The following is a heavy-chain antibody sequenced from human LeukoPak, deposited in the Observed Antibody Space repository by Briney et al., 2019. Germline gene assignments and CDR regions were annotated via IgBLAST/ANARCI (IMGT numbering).Heavy chain of an antibody. J-gene: IGHJ5*02. CDR1: GGSFSGYY. V-gene: IGHV4-34*01. D-gene: IGHD6-13*01. CDR2: INHSGST. CDR3: ARSPGIAAAGPRFDP. Sequence: SETLSLTCAVYGGSFSGYYWSWIRQPPGKGLEWIGEINHSGSTNYNPSLKSRVTISVDTPKNQFSLKLSSVTAADTAVYYCARSPGIAAAGPRFDPWGQGTLVTVSS.